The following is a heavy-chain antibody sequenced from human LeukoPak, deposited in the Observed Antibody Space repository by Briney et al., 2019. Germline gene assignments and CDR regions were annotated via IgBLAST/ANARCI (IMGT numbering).Heavy chain of an antibody. CDR3: ARDAAAGYSLAC. CDR2: ISHSGSP. CDR1: GFSVSNSY. D-gene: IGHD6-13*01. V-gene: IGHV4-4*02. J-gene: IGHJ4*02. Sequence: PGGSLRLSCAASGFSVSNSYLSWVRQPPGKGLEWIGEISHSGSPNYNPSLKSRLTISVDLPKNQFSLDLRSVTAADTAVYYCARDAAAGYSLACWGQGTLVTVSS.